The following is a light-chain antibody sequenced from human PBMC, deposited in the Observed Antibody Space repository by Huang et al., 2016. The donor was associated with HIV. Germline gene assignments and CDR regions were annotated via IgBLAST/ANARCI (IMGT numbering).Light chain of an antibody. CDR3: QQYNNWPLS. CDR2: CAS. V-gene: IGKV3-15*01. J-gene: IGKJ4*01. CDR1: QSVSLA. Sequence: TQSPVALSVSPGERATLSCRASQSVSLALAWYQHKPGQAPRLLIYCASTRATGIPARFTGSGSGTEFTLTISSLQSEDFAVYYCQQYNNWPLSFGGGTKVETK.